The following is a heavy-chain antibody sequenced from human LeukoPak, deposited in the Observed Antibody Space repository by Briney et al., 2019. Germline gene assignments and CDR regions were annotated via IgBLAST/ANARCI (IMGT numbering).Heavy chain of an antibody. D-gene: IGHD6-19*01. V-gene: IGHV3-43*02. CDR3: AKVRLRAVAGTVEVGAFDI. J-gene: IGHJ3*02. CDR1: GFTFDVYA. Sequence: PGGSVSLSCAASGFTFDVYAMHWVRHARGGGLEWVSFIRGWGGSTYYADSVKDGFSIAKDNSKNSLYLQMNRLRTEDTALYYCAKVRLRAVAGTVEVGAFDIWGQGTMVTVSS. CDR2: IRGWGGST.